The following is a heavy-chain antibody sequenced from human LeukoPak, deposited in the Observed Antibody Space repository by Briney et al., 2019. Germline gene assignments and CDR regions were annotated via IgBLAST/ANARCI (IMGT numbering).Heavy chain of an antibody. J-gene: IGHJ4*02. CDR1: GFTFSNYG. CDR2: ISGSGHNT. D-gene: IGHD3-10*01. CDR3: AKDHVTGGFRYAVPYYFDY. V-gene: IGHV3-23*01. Sequence: GGSLRLSCAASGFTFSNYGMNWVRQAPGKGLEWVSAISGSGHNTYYADSVKGRFTISRDNSKNTLYLQMNSLRAEDTAVYYCAKDHVTGGFRYAVPYYFDYWGQGTLVTVSS.